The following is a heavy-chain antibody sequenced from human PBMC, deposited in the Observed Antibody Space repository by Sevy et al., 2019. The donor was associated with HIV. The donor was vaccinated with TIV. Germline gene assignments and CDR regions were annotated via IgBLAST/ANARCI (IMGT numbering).Heavy chain of an antibody. CDR1: GGSISSYY. J-gene: IGHJ3*02. Sequence: SETLSLTCTVSGGSISSYYWSWIRQPAGKGLEWIGRIYTSGSTNYSPSLKSRVTMSVDTSKNQFSLKLSSVTAADTAVYYCARDTTRPPHYYDSSGYLRHDAFDIWGQGTMVTVSS. CDR3: ARDTTRPPHYYDSSGYLRHDAFDI. V-gene: IGHV4-4*07. D-gene: IGHD3-22*01. CDR2: IYTSGST.